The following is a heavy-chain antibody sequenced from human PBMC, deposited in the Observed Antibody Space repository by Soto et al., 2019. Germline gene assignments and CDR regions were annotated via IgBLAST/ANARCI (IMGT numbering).Heavy chain of an antibody. V-gene: IGHV3-9*01. J-gene: IGHJ3*02. CDR1: GFTFDDYA. CDR2: ISWNSATI. Sequence: VQLVESGGGLVQPGRSLRLSCVASGFTFDDYAVHWVRQAPGKGLEWVSGISWNSATIVYADSVKGRFTISRDNAKNSLYLQINSLRAEDTALYYCAKAQGDIWGQGTMVTVSA. CDR3: AKAQGDI.